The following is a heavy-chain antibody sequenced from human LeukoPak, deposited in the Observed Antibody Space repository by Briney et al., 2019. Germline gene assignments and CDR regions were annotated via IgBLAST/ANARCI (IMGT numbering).Heavy chain of an antibody. CDR3: ARVEVADLYSGSYYVDY. Sequence: SVKVSCTASGGTFSSYAISWVRQAPGQGLEWMGRIIPILGIANYAQKFQGRVTITADKSTSTAYMELSSLRSEETAVEYCARVEVADLYSGSYYVDYWGQGTLVTVSS. CDR1: GGTFSSYA. CDR2: IIPILGIA. D-gene: IGHD1-26*01. V-gene: IGHV1-69*04. J-gene: IGHJ4*02.